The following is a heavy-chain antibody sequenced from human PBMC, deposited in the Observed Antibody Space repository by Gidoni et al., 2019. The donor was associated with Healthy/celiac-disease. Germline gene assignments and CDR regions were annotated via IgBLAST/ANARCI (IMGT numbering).Heavy chain of an antibody. CDR1: GYTFTGYY. D-gene: IGHD3-22*01. Sequence: QVQLVQSGAEVNKPGASVKVSCKASGYTFTGYYMHWVRQAPGQGLEWMGGINPNRGGTNYEQKFQGRVTMTRDTAISTAYMELSRLRSDDTAVYYCARGGSSGYFDYWGQGTLATVSS. V-gene: IGHV1-2*02. CDR3: ARGGSSGYFDY. CDR2: INPNRGGT. J-gene: IGHJ4*02.